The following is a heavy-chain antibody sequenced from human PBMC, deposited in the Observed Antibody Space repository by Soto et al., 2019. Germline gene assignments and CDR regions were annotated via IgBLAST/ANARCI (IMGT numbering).Heavy chain of an antibody. D-gene: IGHD5-12*01. V-gene: IGHV1-46*03. CDR3: ASLWSDVAMGAFDI. Sequence: ASVPVSCKASGYTFTSYYMHWVRQAPGQGLEWMGIINPSAGSTSYAQKFQGRVTMTRDTSTSTVYMELSSLRSEDTAVYYCASLWSDVAMGAFDIWGQGTMVTVSS. CDR1: GYTFTSYY. J-gene: IGHJ3*02. CDR2: INPSAGST.